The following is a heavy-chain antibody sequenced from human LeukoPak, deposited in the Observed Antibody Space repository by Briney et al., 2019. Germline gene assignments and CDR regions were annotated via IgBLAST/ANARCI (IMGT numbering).Heavy chain of an antibody. Sequence: ASVKVSCKASGYTFTGYYMHWVRQAPGQGLEWMGWINPNSGGTNYAQKFQDRVTMTRDTSISTAYMELSRLTADDTATYYCARGKSVLAALNWLDPWGQGTLVTVSS. CDR3: ARGKSVLAALNWLDP. J-gene: IGHJ5*02. CDR1: GYTFTGYY. D-gene: IGHD6-6*01. V-gene: IGHV1-2*02. CDR2: INPNSGGT.